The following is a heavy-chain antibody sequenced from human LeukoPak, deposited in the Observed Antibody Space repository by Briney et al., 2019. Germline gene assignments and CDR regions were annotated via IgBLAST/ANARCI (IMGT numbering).Heavy chain of an antibody. Sequence: GGSLRLSCAASGFTFSSYAMSWARQAPGKGLEWVSAISGSGGSTYYADSVKGRFTISRDNSKNTLYLQMNSLRAEDTAVYYCAKDLATYYYDSSGYSFDYWGQGTLVTVSS. D-gene: IGHD3-22*01. J-gene: IGHJ4*02. CDR3: AKDLATYYYDSSGYSFDY. CDR1: GFTFSSYA. CDR2: ISGSGGST. V-gene: IGHV3-23*01.